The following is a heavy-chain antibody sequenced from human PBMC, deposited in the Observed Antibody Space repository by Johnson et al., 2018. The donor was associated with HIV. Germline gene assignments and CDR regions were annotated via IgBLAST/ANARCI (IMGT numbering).Heavy chain of an antibody. CDR1: GFMFDDYG. J-gene: IGHJ3*02. Sequence: QVQLVESGGGVVRPGGSLRLSCAASGFMFDDYGMSWVRQVPGKGLEWVAVIWYDGSNKYYPDSVKGRFAISRDNSKNTVNLQMNSLRAEDTAVYYCARSWGIADIWGQGTMVTVSS. CDR2: IWYDGSNK. CDR3: ARSWGIADI. D-gene: IGHD6-13*01. V-gene: IGHV3-33*08.